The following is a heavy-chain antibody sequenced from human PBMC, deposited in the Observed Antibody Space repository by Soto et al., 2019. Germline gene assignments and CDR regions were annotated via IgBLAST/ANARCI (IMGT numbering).Heavy chain of an antibody. V-gene: IGHV1-69*13. Sequence: ASVKVSCKASGGTFSSYAISWVRQAPGQGLEWMGGIIPIFGTANYAQKFQGRVTITADESTSTAYMELSSLRSEDTAVYYCARGGAAGTSPGNWFDPWGQGTLVTVSS. CDR2: IIPIFGTA. D-gene: IGHD6-13*01. J-gene: IGHJ5*02. CDR3: ARGGAAGTSPGNWFDP. CDR1: GGTFSSYA.